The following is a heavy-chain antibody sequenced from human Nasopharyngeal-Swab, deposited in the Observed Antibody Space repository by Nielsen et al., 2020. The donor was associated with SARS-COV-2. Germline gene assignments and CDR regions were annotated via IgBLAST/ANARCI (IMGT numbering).Heavy chain of an antibody. D-gene: IGHD3-16*02. J-gene: IGHJ3*02. CDR1: GYTFTSYG. Sequence: ASVKVSCKASGYTFTSYGISWVRQAPGQGLEWMGWISAYNGNTNYAQKLQGRVTMTTDTSTSTAYMELRSLRSDDTAVYYCARVSRVWGSYRKADAFDIWGQGTMVTVSS. CDR2: ISAYNGNT. CDR3: ARVSRVWGSYRKADAFDI. V-gene: IGHV1-18*04.